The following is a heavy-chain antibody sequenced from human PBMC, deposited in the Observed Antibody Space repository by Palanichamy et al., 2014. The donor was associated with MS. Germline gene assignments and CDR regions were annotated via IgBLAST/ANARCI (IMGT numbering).Heavy chain of an antibody. CDR2: INPNGGST. CDR3: ARASYYYDRSGFGAFDY. CDR1: GYTFSAYY. V-gene: IGHV1-46*01. D-gene: IGHD3-22*01. Sequence: QVQLVQSGAEVKKPGASVKVSCKASGYTFSAYYVHWVRQGPGQGLEWMGKINPNGGSTSYPQKFLDRVTMTRDTSTSTVSMELSSLRSEDTAVYYCARASYYYDRSGFGAFDYWGQGTLVTVSP. J-gene: IGHJ4*02.